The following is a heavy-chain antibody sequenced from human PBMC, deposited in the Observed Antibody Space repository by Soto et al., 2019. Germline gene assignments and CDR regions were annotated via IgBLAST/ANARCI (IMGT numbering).Heavy chain of an antibody. Sequence: EVQLAESGGGLVKPGGSLRLSCAASGFTFNNAWLSWVRQAPGKGLEWVGRIKSKADGETTDYAAPVKGRFTISREDSKHMLYLQMDSLKFEDTALYYCTTGRGQQLVFFDYLGQGTLITVSS. CDR3: TTGRGQQLVFFDY. V-gene: IGHV3-15*01. D-gene: IGHD6-13*01. CDR2: IKSKADGETT. J-gene: IGHJ4*02. CDR1: GFTFNNAW.